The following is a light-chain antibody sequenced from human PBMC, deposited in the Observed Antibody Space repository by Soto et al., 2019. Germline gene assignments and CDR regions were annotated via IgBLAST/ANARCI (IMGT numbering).Light chain of an antibody. J-gene: IGKJ2*01. CDR2: HSS. V-gene: IGKV3-11*01. Sequence: EIVLTQSPPTLSLSPGARATLSCRASRSLGTSLAWYQQKPGQAPRLLISHSSNRATGIPARFSASGSGTDFTLTISSLEPEDFAVYYCQQRTNWPPYTFGQGTNLEIK. CDR3: QQRTNWPPYT. CDR1: RSLGTS.